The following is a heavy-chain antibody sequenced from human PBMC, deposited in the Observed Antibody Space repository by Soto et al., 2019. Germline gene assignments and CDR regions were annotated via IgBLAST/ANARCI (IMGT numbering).Heavy chain of an antibody. CDR2: ILYSGTT. Sequence: QLQLQESGPGLLRPSETLSLTCNVSGGAISSSSYFWCWVRQPPGKTLEWIGHILYSGTTHYNESLKSRVTISVDTSKNQFSLRLNSVTPADTAVYYCARGGGYYGVLFDYWGQGTLVTVSS. V-gene: IGHV4-39*01. CDR3: ARGGGYYGVLFDY. J-gene: IGHJ4*02. D-gene: IGHD4-17*01. CDR1: GGAISSSSYF.